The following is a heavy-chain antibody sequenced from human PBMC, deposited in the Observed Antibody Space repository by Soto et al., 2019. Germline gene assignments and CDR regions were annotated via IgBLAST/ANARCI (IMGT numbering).Heavy chain of an antibody. CDR1: GLTFNNYA. Sequence: PGGSLRLSCAASGLTFNNYAMSWVRKAPGKGFEWVSVISDSGRSTYYPDSVKGRFTISRDNSKNTLYLQMNSLSAEDTAVYYCAKGPHRSGYHGWFDPWGQGTLVTVSS. CDR2: ISDSGRST. J-gene: IGHJ5*02. D-gene: IGHD3-22*01. V-gene: IGHV3-23*01. CDR3: AKGPHRSGYHGWFDP.